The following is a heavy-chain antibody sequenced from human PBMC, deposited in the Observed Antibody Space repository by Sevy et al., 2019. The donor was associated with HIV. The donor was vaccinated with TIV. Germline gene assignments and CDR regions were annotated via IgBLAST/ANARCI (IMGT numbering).Heavy chain of an antibody. D-gene: IGHD2-15*01. CDR3: ARVSGYCSGGSCPFDY. J-gene: IGHJ4*02. CDR1: GFTFSSYA. Sequence: GGSLRLSCAASGFTFSSYAMHWVRQAPGKGLEWVAVISYDGSNKYYADSVKGRFTISRDNSKNTLYLQMSSLRAEDTAVYYCARVSGYCSGGSCPFDYWGQGTLVTVSS. CDR2: ISYDGSNK. V-gene: IGHV3-30*04.